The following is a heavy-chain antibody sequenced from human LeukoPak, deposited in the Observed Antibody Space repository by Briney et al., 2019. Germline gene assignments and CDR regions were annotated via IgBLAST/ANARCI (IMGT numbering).Heavy chain of an antibody. D-gene: IGHD3-3*01. J-gene: IGHJ4*02. CDR2: INPSGGST. V-gene: IGHV1-46*01. CDR3: ARGRGLEWLYDY. Sequence: ASVKVSCKAPGYTFTSYYMHWVRQAPGQGLEWMGIINPSGGSTSYAQKFQGRVTMTRDTSTSTVYMELRSLRSEDTAVYYCARGRGLEWLYDYWGQGTLVTVSS. CDR1: GYTFTSYY.